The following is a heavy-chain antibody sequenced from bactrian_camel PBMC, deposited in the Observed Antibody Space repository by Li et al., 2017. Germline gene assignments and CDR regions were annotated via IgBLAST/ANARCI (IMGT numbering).Heavy chain of an antibody. CDR2: IYTGGGRT. CDR3: AAGSPRFGSWCSVARVIDFGH. CDR1: GYAYSSKC. Sequence: VQLVESGGGSVQAGGSLRLSCAASGYAYSSKCVGWFRQAPGKEREGVATIYTGGGRTYYADPVKGRFTISQDNAKNTVYLQMNSLKPEDTAMYYCAAGSPRFGSWCSVARVIDFGHWGQGTQVTVS. J-gene: IGHJ6*01. V-gene: IGHV3S40*01. D-gene: IGHD3*01.